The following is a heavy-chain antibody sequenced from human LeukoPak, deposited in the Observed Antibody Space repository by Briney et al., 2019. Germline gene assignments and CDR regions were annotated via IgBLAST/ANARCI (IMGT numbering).Heavy chain of an antibody. CDR1: GFTFSSYA. CDR3: AKSLIAVAGWRSEYFQH. CDR2: ISGSGGST. V-gene: IGHV3-23*01. J-gene: IGHJ1*01. D-gene: IGHD6-19*01. Sequence: PGGSLRLSCAASGFTFSSYAMSWVRQAPGKGLEWVSAISGSGGSTYYADSVKGRFTISRDNSKNTLYLQMNSLRAEDTAVYYCAKSLIAVAGWRSEYFQHWGQGTLVTVSS.